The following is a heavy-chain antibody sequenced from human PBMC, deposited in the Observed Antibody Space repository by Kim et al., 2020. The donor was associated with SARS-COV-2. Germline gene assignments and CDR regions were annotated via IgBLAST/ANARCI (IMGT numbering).Heavy chain of an antibody. Sequence: GGSLRLSCAASGFTFSDYYMIGVRQAPGKGLEWSSYIISSSGSTIYDLDSVKVRLTISRNNSKNSLYLQRNRLRAEDTAVYYCARDRRISVYGGFDYWGQGTLVTVSS. D-gene: IGHD3-10*02. V-gene: IGHV3-11*01. J-gene: IGHJ4*02. CDR1: GFTFSDYY. CDR2: IISSSGSTI. CDR3: ARDRRISVYGGFDY.